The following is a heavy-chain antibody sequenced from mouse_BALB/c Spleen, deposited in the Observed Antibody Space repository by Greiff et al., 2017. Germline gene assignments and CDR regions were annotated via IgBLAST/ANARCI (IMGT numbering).Heavy chain of an antibody. CDR1: GFTFSSYA. D-gene: IGHD1-1*01. V-gene: IGHV5-9-3*01. J-gene: IGHJ4*01. CDR2: ISSGGSYT. CDR3: ARQLLRGAMDY. Sequence: EVKLVESGGGLVKPGGSLKLSCAASGFTFSSYAMSWVRQTPEKRLEWVATISSGGSYTYYPDSVKGRFTISRDNAKNTLYLQMSSLRSEDTAMYYCARQLLRGAMDYWGQGTSVTVSS.